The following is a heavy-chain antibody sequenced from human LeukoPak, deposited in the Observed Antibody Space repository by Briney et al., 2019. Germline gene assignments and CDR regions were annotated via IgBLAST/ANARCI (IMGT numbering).Heavy chain of an antibody. CDR2: FDPEDGET. D-gene: IGHD6-19*01. Sequence: ASVKVSCKVSGYTLTELSMHWVRQAPGKGLEWMGGFDPEDGETIYAQKSQGRVTMTEDTSTDTAYMELSSLRSEDTAVYYCATNLAVAGYYFDYWGQGTLVTVSS. CDR1: GYTLTELS. V-gene: IGHV1-24*01. J-gene: IGHJ4*02. CDR3: ATNLAVAGYYFDY.